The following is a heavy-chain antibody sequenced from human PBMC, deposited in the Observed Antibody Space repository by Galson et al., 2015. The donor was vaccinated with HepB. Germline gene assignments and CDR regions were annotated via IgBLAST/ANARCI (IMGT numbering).Heavy chain of an antibody. CDR2: ISGSGGST. CDR3: AKELSSIIVVVISVDY. Sequence: SLRLSCAASGFTFSSYAMSWVRQAPGKGLEWVSAISGSGGSTYYADSVKGRFTISRDSSKNTLYLQMNSLRAEDTAVYYCAKELSSIIVVVISVDYWGQGTLVTVSS. CDR1: GFTFSSYA. D-gene: IGHD3-22*01. J-gene: IGHJ4*02. V-gene: IGHV3-23*01.